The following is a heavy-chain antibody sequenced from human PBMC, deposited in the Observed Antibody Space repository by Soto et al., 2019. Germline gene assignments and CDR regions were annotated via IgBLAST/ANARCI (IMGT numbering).Heavy chain of an antibody. J-gene: IGHJ6*02. CDR2: ISFDGNRR. CDR1: GFNFSKFD. CDR3: GREGAGPAFRGYDYYGLDV. V-gene: IGHV3-30-3*01. Sequence: GVSLRLSCAASGFNFSKFDMHWVRQAPGKELEWVAVISFDGNRRYYPDSVKGRFTISRDNSQNALYLQMNSLRAEDTAVYFWGREGAGPAFRGYDYYGLDVWGQGTTVTVAS. D-gene: IGHD2-2*01.